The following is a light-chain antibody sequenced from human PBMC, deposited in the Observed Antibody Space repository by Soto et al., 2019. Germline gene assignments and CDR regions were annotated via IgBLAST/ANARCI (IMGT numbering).Light chain of an antibody. CDR2: EVS. CDR1: SSDVGGYNY. J-gene: IGLJ1*01. Sequence: QSVLTQPASVSGSPGQSITISCTGTSSDVGGYNYVSWYQQHPGKAPKLMIYEVSNRPSGVSNHFSGSKSGNTASLTISGLQAEDEADYYCSSYTSSSILYVFGTGTKVT. V-gene: IGLV2-14*01. CDR3: SSYTSSSILYV.